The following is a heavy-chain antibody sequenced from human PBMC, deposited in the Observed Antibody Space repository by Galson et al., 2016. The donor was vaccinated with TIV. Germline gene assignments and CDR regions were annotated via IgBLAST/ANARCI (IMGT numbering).Heavy chain of an antibody. D-gene: IGHD4-17*01. Sequence: ETLSLTCDVSGYSIKSGYYWGWIRQPPGKGLQWIGSIYESGATYSNPSLKSRLTLSVDTSKNQFSLKLSSVTASDTAVYYCMREGSTVTMHHYFGMDVWGQGTSVTVSS. CDR1: GYSIKSGYY. CDR3: MREGSTVTMHHYFGMDV. J-gene: IGHJ6*02. V-gene: IGHV4-38-2*02. CDR2: IYESGAT.